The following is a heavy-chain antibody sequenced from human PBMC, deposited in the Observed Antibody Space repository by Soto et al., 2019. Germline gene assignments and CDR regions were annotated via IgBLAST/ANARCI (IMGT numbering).Heavy chain of an antibody. V-gene: IGHV1-8*01. CDR1: GYTFTSYD. CDR2: MNPNSGNT. Sequence: ASVKVSWKASGYTFTSYDINWVRQATGQGLEWMGWMNPNSGNTGYAQKFQGRVTMTRNTSISTAYMELSSLRSEDTAVYYCARETLYSNYNGYYYGMDVWGQGTTVTVSS. J-gene: IGHJ6*02. CDR3: ARETLYSNYNGYYYGMDV. D-gene: IGHD4-4*01.